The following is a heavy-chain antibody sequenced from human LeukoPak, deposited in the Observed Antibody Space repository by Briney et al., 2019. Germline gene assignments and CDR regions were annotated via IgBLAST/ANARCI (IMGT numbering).Heavy chain of an antibody. CDR2: ISSSSSSI. D-gene: IGHD3-16*01. CDR1: RITFNSYN. CDR3: ARGGTRGFDY. Sequence: PGGSLRLSCVVSRITFNSYNLNWVRQAPGKGLEWVSSISSSSSSIYYADSVKGRFSISRDNAKNSLFLQMNGLRTEDSAVYYCARGGTRGFDYWGHGILVSVSS. V-gene: IGHV3-21*01. J-gene: IGHJ4*01.